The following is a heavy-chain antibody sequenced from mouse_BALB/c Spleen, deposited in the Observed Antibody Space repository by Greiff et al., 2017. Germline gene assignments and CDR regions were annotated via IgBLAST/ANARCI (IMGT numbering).Heavy chain of an antibody. CDR3: TRPRWDGYSYAMDY. J-gene: IGHJ4*01. Sequence: EVKVVESGGGLVQPGGSMKLSCVASGFTFSNYWMNWVRQSPEKGLEWVAEIRLKSNNYATHYAESVKGRFTISRDDSKSSVYLQMNNLRAEDTGIYYCTRPRWDGYSYAMDYWGQGTSVTVSS. D-gene: IGHD2-3*01. CDR1: GFTFSNYW. CDR2: IRLKSNNYAT. V-gene: IGHV6-6*02.